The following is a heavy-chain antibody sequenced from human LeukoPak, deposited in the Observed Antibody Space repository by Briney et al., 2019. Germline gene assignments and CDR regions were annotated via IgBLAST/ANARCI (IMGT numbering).Heavy chain of an antibody. D-gene: IGHD5-12*01. CDR1: GGSINSYY. CDR3: ARAGGYTGYGSQ. V-gene: IGHV4-59*01. Sequence: SETLSLTCTVSGGSINSYYWSWIRQPPGKGLEWIGYIYYDGSSTYNPSLKSRVSISVDTSKNQFSLKLTSVTAADTAVYYCARAGGYTGYGSQWGQGTLVTVSS. J-gene: IGHJ4*02. CDR2: IYYDGSS.